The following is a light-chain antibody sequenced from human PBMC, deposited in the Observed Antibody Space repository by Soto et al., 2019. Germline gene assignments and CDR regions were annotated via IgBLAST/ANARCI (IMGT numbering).Light chain of an antibody. CDR3: QQSDSTRWT. CDR1: QSISSY. Sequence: DIQMTQSPSSLSASVADRLTITCRASQSISSYLNWYQQKPGKAPKLLIYAASSLQSGAPSRFSRSGTGTDFTLTISSLQPEDFATYYGQQSDSTRWTFGQGTKVEIK. V-gene: IGKV1-39*01. CDR2: AAS. J-gene: IGKJ1*01.